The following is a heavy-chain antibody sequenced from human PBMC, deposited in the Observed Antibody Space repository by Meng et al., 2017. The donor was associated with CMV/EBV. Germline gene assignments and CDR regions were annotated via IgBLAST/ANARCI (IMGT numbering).Heavy chain of an antibody. J-gene: IGHJ2*01. D-gene: IGHD2-15*01. CDR1: GVTFSSYA. CDR3: AAARWTATDYWYFDL. CDR2: ISGSGDST. Sequence: SGVTFSSYAMTWVRQAPGKGLEWVSHISGSGDSTYYADSVKGRFTISRDNSKNTLYLQMNSLRAEDTALYYCAAARWTATDYWYFDLWGRGTLVTVSS. V-gene: IGHV3-23*01.